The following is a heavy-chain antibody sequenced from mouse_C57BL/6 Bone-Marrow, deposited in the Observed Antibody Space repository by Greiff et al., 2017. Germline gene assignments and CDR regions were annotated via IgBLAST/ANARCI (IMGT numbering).Heavy chain of an antibody. CDR1: GFTFSSYA. CDR3: ARDRDTRFAY. V-gene: IGHV5-4*01. CDR2: ISDGGSYT. Sequence: EVKLVESGGGLVKPGGSLKLSCAASGFTFSSYAMSWVRQTPEKRLAWVATISDGGSYTYYPDNVKGRFTISRDNAKNNLYLQMSHLKSEDTAMYYCARDRDTRFAYWGQGTLVTVSA. D-gene: IGHD2-13*01. J-gene: IGHJ3*01.